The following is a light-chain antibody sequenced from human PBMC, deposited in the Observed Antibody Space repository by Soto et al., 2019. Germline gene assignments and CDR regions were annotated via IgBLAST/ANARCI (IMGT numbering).Light chain of an antibody. V-gene: IGLV2-14*01. J-gene: IGLJ1*01. CDR2: DVT. CDR3: CSFTTSSTYV. Sequence: QSVLTQPASVSGSPGQSITISCTGTSSDVGGYNYVSWYQQYPGKAPKVMIYDVTNRPSGVSNRFSGSRSGNTASLTTSGLQAEDEADYYCCSFTTSSTYVFGTGTKVTVL. CDR1: SSDVGGYNY.